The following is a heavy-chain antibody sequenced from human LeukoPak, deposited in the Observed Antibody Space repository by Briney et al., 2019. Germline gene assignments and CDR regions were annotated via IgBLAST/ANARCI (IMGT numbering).Heavy chain of an antibody. J-gene: IGHJ6*02. CDR3: TRAPRYCSSTSCHPNYYYYGMDV. Sequence: GGSLRLSCTASGFTFGDYAMSWVRQAPGKGLEWVGFIRSKAYGGTTEYAASVKGRFTISRDDSKSIAYLQMNSLKTEDTAVYYCTRAPRYCSSTSCHPNYYYYGMDVWGQGTTVTVSS. CDR1: GFTFGDYA. D-gene: IGHD2-2*01. CDR2: IRSKAYGGTT. V-gene: IGHV3-49*04.